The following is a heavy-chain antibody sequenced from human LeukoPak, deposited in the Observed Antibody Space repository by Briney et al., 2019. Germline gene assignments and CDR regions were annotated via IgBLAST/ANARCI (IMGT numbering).Heavy chain of an antibody. D-gene: IGHD1-26*01. CDR3: AKPGSYWGTGWFDP. Sequence: PSETLSLTCTVSGGSISSGDYYWSWIRQPPGKGLEWVSAISGSGGSTYYADSVKGRFTISRDNSKNTLYLQMNSLRAEDTAVYYCAKPGSYWGTGWFDPWGQGTLVTVSS. CDR1: GGSISSGDYY. J-gene: IGHJ5*02. V-gene: IGHV3-23*01. CDR2: ISGSGGST.